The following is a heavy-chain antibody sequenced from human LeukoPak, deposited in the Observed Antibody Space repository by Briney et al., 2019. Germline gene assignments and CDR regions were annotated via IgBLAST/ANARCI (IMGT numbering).Heavy chain of an antibody. V-gene: IGHV3-30-3*01. Sequence: GGSLRLSCVASGFSFNIFPMHWIGQAPGKGLEWVALISSDGRNTYYTDSVKGRVTLSRDPPKNTLHLHINTLRPDDTGVYYCARGDDGWFSEVSFNNWGQGTLVTVSS. CDR3: ARGDDGWFSEVSFNN. J-gene: IGHJ1*01. D-gene: IGHD6-19*01. CDR1: GFSFNIFP. CDR2: ISSDGRNT.